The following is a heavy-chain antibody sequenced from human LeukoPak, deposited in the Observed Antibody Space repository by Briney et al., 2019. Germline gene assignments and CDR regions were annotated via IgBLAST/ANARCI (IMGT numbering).Heavy chain of an antibody. CDR3: VRVFVYCSGGSCYWGWFDP. CDR2: IYYSGNT. J-gene: IGHJ5*02. CDR1: GGSISSYY. D-gene: IGHD2-15*01. Sequence: SETLSLTCTVSGGSISSYYWSWIRQPPGKGLEWIGYIYYSGNTNYNPSLKSRVTISVDTSKNQFSLKLSSVTAADTAMYYCVRVFVYCSGGSCYWGWFDPWGQGTLVTVSS. V-gene: IGHV4-59*01.